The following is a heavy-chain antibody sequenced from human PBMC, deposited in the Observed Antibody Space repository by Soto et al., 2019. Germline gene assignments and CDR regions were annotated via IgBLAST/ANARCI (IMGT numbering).Heavy chain of an antibody. J-gene: IGHJ4*02. D-gene: IGHD4-17*01. CDR3: ARQMTTLTTFDY. V-gene: IGHV4-59*01. CDR1: GGPISSYY. CDR2: IYYSGST. Sequence: PSETLSLTCAVSGGPISSYYWSWIRQPPGKGLEWIGYIYYSGSTNYNPSLKSRVTISVDTSKNQFSLKVSSVTAADTAVYYCARQMTTLTTFDYWGQGTLVTVSS.